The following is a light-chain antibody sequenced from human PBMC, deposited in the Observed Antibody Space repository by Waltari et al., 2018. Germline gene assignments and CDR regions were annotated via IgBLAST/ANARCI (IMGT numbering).Light chain of an antibody. CDR3: QQYNNWPGT. CDR2: GES. CDR1: QSVSTN. Sequence: EIVMTQSPATLSVSPGERATLSCRATQSVSTNVVWYQQKPAQALRLPMYGESTGATGVPARFSGSGSGTEFILTISSLPSEDSAVSYCQQYNNWPGTFGQGTKVEIK. J-gene: IGKJ1*01. V-gene: IGKV3-15*01.